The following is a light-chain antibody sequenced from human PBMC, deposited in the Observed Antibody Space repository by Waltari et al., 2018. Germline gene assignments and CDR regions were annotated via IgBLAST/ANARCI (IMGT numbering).Light chain of an antibody. J-gene: IGLJ3*02. CDR3: LVYMGSGIWV. Sequence: QTVVTQEPSLSVSPGGTVTLTCALSSGSVSSTSYVSWYQQSPGQTPRTLAYKNNILSSGVPDRFSGSTLGNKAALTITGAQADDESDYYCLVYMGSGIWVFGGGTKLTVL. CDR2: KNN. V-gene: IGLV8-61*01. CDR1: SGSVSSTSY.